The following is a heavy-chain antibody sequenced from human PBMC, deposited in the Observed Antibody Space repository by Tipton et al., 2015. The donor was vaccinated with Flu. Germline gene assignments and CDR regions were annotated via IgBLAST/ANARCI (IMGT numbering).Heavy chain of an antibody. V-gene: IGHV3-48*03. CDR3: AREYPYNSGWYPPQMDV. Sequence: QLVQSGGGLVQPGRSLRLSCAASGFTITTYEMSWVRQAPGKGLEWVSYIDGVGATTYYADSVRGRFTISRDNAKNSLYLQMNSLRADDTALYFCAREYPYNSGWYPPQMDVWGQGTTVTVSS. D-gene: IGHD6-19*01. CDR2: IDGVGATT. CDR1: GFTITTYE. J-gene: IGHJ6*02.